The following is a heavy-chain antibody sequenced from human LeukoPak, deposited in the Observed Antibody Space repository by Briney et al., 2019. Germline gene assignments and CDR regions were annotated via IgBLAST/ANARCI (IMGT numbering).Heavy chain of an antibody. CDR3: ARSVVASSGNFDY. CDR2: INPNSGGT. V-gene: IGHV1-2*02. CDR1: GYTFTGYY. Sequence: ASVKVSCKASGYTFTGYYMHWVRQAPGQGLEWMGWINPNSGGTKTAQTFQGRVTMTRDTSISTAYMELSRLRSDDTAVYFCARSVVASSGNFDYWGQGTLVTVSS. J-gene: IGHJ4*02. D-gene: IGHD5-12*01.